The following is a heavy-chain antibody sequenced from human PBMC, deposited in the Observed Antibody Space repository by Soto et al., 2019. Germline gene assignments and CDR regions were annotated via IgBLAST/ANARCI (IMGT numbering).Heavy chain of an antibody. Sequence: SETLSLTCTVSGGSISSYYWSWIRQPPGKGLEWIGYIYYSGSTNYNPSLKSRVTISVDTSKNQFSLKLSSVTAADTAVYYCARDAVDTEIYYYYMDVWGKGTTVTVSS. V-gene: IGHV4-59*01. CDR1: GGSISSYY. CDR3: ARDAVDTEIYYYYMDV. J-gene: IGHJ6*03. CDR2: IYYSGST. D-gene: IGHD5-18*01.